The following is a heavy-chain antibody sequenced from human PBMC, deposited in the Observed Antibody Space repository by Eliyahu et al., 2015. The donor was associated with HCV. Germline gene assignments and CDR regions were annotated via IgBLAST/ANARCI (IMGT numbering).Heavy chain of an antibody. J-gene: IGHJ4*02. CDR3: ATPQLWLREGESLDY. D-gene: IGHD3-16*01. Sequence: EVQLVESGGGLVRPGGSLTXXCAASGFTFNTYAMTWVRQAPGKGLEWVSTIRPSSGNTYYPDSVKGRFTISRDNSKNTLYLQMNSLRAEDTAVYYCATPQLWLREGESLDYWGQGTLVTVSS. CDR2: IRPSSGNT. CDR1: GFTFNTYA. V-gene: IGHV3-23*04.